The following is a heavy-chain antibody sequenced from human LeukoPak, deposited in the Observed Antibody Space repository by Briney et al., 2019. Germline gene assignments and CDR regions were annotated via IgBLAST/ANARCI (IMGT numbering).Heavy chain of an antibody. V-gene: IGHV4-31*03. CDR3: ARDHNPFFGAFDM. D-gene: IGHD3-10*01. CDR1: GGSITSGGYY. J-gene: IGHJ3*02. Sequence: SETLSLTCTVSGGSITSGGYYWNWIRQHPGKGLEWIGYIYYSGSTYYNPSLKSRLIMSLDTSKNHFSLKLTSVTAADTAVYFCARDHNPFFGAFDMWSQGTMVTVSS. CDR2: IYYSGST.